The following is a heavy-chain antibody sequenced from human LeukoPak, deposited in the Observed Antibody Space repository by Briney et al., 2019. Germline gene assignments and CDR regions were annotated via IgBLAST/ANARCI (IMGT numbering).Heavy chain of an antibody. CDR1: GGSFSGYY. D-gene: IGHD5-12*01. J-gene: IGHJ4*02. Sequence: ASETLSLTCAVYGGSFSGYYWSWIRQPPGKGLEWIGEINHSGSTNYNPSLKSRVTISVDTSKNQFSLKLSSVAAADTAVYYCARAWGDNGGYVPPHFDYWGQGTLVTVSS. CDR2: INHSGST. V-gene: IGHV4-34*01. CDR3: ARAWGDNGGYVPPHFDY.